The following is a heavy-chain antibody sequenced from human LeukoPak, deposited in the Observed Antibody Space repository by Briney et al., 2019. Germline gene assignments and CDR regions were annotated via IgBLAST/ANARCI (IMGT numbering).Heavy chain of an antibody. J-gene: IGHJ5*02. V-gene: IGHV3-23*01. CDR2: ISGSGGST. D-gene: IGHD2-15*01. Sequence: GGSLRLSCAASGFTFSSYAMSWVSQAPGKGLEWVSAISGSGGSTYYADSVKGRFTISRHNSKNTLYLQMNSLRAEDTAVYYCASSPGSSRFDPWGQGTLVTVSS. CDR3: ASSPGSSRFDP. CDR1: GFTFSSYA.